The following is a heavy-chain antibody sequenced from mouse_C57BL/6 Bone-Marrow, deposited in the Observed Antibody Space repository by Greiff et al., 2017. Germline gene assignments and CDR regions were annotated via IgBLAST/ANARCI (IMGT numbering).Heavy chain of an antibody. V-gene: IGHV5-9-1*02. J-gene: IGHJ1*03. CDR3: TRDGYYVGWYFDV. D-gene: IGHD2-3*01. Sequence: EVMLVESGEGLVKPGGSLKLSCAASGFTFSSYAMSWVRQTPEKRLEWVAYISSGGDYIYYADTVKGRFTISRDNARNTLYLQMSSLKSEDTAMYYCTRDGYYVGWYFDVWGTGTTVTVSS. CDR2: ISSGGDYI. CDR1: GFTFSSYA.